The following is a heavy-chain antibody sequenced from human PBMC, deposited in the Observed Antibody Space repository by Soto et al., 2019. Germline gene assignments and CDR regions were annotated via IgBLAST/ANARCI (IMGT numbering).Heavy chain of an antibody. V-gene: IGHV1-69*13. CDR2: IIPIFGTA. J-gene: IGHJ6*02. D-gene: IGHD3-3*01. Sequence: SVKVSCKASGGTFSSYAISWVRQAPGQGLEWMGGIIPIFGTANYAQKFQGRVTITADESTSTAYMELSSLRSEDTAVYYCARARVGTIFGVVYYYYYGMDVWGQGTTVTVSS. CDR1: GGTFSSYA. CDR3: ARARVGTIFGVVYYYYYGMDV.